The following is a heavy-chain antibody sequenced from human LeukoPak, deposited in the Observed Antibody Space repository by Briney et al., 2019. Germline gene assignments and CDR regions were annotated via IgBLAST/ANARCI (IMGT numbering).Heavy chain of an antibody. CDR3: ARGPPYDSSGYYVDY. Sequence: ASVKVSCKASGYTFTSYGISWVRQAPEQGLEWMGWISAYNGNTNYAQKLQGRVTMTTDTSTSTAYMELRSLRSDDTAVYYCARGPPYDSSGYYVDYWGQGTLVTVSS. CDR2: ISAYNGNT. CDR1: GYTFTSYG. D-gene: IGHD3-22*01. J-gene: IGHJ4*02. V-gene: IGHV1-18*01.